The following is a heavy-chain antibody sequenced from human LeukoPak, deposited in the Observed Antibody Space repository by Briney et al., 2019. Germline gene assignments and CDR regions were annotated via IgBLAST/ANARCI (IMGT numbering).Heavy chain of an antibody. V-gene: IGHV4-34*01. CDR2: INHSGST. CDR1: GGSFSGYY. D-gene: IGHD6-13*01. CDR3: ARAPSPGIAAPPFQH. J-gene: IGHJ1*01. Sequence: PSETLSLTCAVYGGSFSGYYWSWIRQPPGKGLEWIGEINHSGSTNYSPSLKSRVTISVDTSKNQFSLKLSSVTAADTAVYYCARAPSPGIAAPPFQHWGQGTLVTVSS.